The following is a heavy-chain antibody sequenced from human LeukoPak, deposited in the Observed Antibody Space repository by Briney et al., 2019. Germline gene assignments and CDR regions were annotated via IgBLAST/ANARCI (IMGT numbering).Heavy chain of an antibody. CDR3: ARAVGPLSGYAPN. Sequence: GGSLRLSCAASGFSFSSYSMSWVRQAPGKGLEWVSYISSSSSIIYYADSVKGRFTISRDNAKNSLYLQMNSLRDEDTAVYYCARAVGPLSGYAPNWGQGTLVTVS. J-gene: IGHJ4*02. D-gene: IGHD5-18*01. V-gene: IGHV3-48*02. CDR1: GFSFSSYS. CDR2: ISSSSSII.